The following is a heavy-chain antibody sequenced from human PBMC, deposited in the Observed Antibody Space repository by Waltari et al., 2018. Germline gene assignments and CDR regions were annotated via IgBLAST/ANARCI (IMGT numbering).Heavy chain of an antibody. CDR2: IYSGGST. CDR3: ARVFSGAGAFDI. J-gene: IGHJ3*02. CDR1: GFTVSSNY. D-gene: IGHD3-10*02. V-gene: IGHV3-53*02. Sequence: EVQLVETGGGLIQPGGSLRLSCAASGFTVSSNYMSWVHQAPGKGVEWVSVIYSGGSTYYADSVKGRFTISRDNSKNTLYLQMNSLRAEDTAVYYCARVFSGAGAFDIWGQGTMVTVSS.